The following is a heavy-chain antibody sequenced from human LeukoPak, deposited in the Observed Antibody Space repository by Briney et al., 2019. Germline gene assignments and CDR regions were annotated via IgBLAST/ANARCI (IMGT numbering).Heavy chain of an antibody. J-gene: IGHJ5*02. D-gene: IGHD2-2*01. CDR2: IWYDGNNK. V-gene: IGHV3-33*01. Sequence: GGSLRLSCAVSGFTFSTYGMHWVRQAPGKGLEWVAVIWYDGNNKYYGDSVKGRFTISRDNSKNTLYLQMNSLRAEDTAVYYCATRGYCSGTSCYAPQPWGQGTLVTVSS. CDR3: ATRGYCSGTSCYAPQP. CDR1: GFTFSTYG.